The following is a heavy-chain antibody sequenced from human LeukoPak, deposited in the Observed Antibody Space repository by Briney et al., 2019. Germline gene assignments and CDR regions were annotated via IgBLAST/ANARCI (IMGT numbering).Heavy chain of an antibody. CDR2: IYYRGST. J-gene: IGHJ4*02. Sequence: SETLSLTCTVSGGSISSSSYYWGWIRQPPGKGLEWIGSIYYRGSTYYNPSLKSRVTISVDTSKNQFSLKLSSVTAADTAVYYCARSDSSGYYYFDYWGQGTLVTVSS. CDR1: GGSISSSSYY. V-gene: IGHV4-39*07. CDR3: ARSDSSGYYYFDY. D-gene: IGHD3-22*01.